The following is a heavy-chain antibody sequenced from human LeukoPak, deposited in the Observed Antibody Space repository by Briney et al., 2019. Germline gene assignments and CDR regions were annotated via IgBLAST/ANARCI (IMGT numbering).Heavy chain of an antibody. D-gene: IGHD3-10*01. V-gene: IGHV4-30-2*01. CDR2: IYHSGST. CDR3: ASMVRGTEYFQH. J-gene: IGHJ1*01. CDR1: GGSISSGGYS. Sequence: SQTLSLTCAVSGGSISSGGYSWSWIRQPPAKGLEWIGYIYHSGSTYYNPSLKSRVTISVDRSKNQFSLKLSSVTAADTAVYYCASMVRGTEYFQHWGQGTLVTVSS.